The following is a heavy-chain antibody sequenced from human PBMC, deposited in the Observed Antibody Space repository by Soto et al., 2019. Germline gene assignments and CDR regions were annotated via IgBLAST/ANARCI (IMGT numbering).Heavy chain of an antibody. CDR1: GGSISSYY. CDR2: IYTSGST. CDR3: ARDQRKLRFLERPLDGMDV. J-gene: IGHJ6*02. Sequence: QVQLQESGPGLVKPSETLSLTCTVSGGSISSYYWSWIRQPAGKGLEWIGRIYTSGSTNYNPSLKSRVTMSVDTAKNQFSLKLSSVTAADTAVYYCARDQRKLRFLERPLDGMDVWGQGTTVTVSS. V-gene: IGHV4-4*07. D-gene: IGHD3-3*01.